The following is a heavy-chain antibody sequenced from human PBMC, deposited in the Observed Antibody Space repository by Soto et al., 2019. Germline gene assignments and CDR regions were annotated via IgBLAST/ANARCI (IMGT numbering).Heavy chain of an antibody. J-gene: IGHJ4*02. CDR3: ARHLHSDSVHITPVSPDY. V-gene: IGHV5-51*01. CDR2: IYPDDSNT. D-gene: IGHD4-4*01. CDR1: GYSFRSYW. Sequence: GESLKISCKTSGYSFRSYWSGWVRQMPGKGLEWMGIIYPDDSNTRYSPSFQGQVTISADKSISTAFLQWSSLKAADSATYYCARHLHSDSVHITPVSPDYWGQGTLVTVSS.